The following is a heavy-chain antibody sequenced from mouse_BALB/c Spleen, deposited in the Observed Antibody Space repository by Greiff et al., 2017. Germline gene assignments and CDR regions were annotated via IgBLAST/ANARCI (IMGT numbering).Heavy chain of an antibody. CDR1: GFSLTSYG. CDR3: ARRNYYGYDYAMDY. D-gene: IGHD2-2*01. Sequence: QVHVKQSGPGLVQPSQSLSITCTVSGFSLTSYGVHWVRQSPGKGLEWLGVIWSGGSTDYNAAFISRLSISKDNSKSQVFFKMNSLQANDTAIYYCARRNYYGYDYAMDYWGQGTSVTVSS. CDR2: IWSGGST. J-gene: IGHJ4*01. V-gene: IGHV2-2*02.